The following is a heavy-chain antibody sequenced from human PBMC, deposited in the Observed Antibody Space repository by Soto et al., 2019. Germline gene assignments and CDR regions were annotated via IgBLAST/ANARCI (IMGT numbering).Heavy chain of an antibody. CDR3: VRRSYDSDSGSYELGGMDV. CDR1: GYTFTRYW. CDR2: IYPRDSDT. V-gene: IGHV5-51*01. J-gene: IGHJ6*01. Sequence: GESLKISCKGSGYTFTRYWIGWARQMPGKGLEWMGIIYPRDSDTRYSPSFQGQVTISADKSISTAYLQWSSLKASDTAMYYCVRRSYDSDSGSYELGGMDVWGQGTTVTVSS. D-gene: IGHD3-10*01.